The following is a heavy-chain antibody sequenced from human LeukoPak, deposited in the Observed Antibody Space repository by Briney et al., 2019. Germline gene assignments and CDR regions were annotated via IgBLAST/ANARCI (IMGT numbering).Heavy chain of an antibody. D-gene: IGHD3-3*01. Sequence: SETLSLTCTVSGGSISSYYWSWIRQPPGKGLEWIGYIYYSGSTNYNPSLKSRVTISVDTSKNQFSLKLSSATAADTAVYYCARHYDFWSGYHGYFDYWGQGTLVTVSS. CDR3: ARHYDFWSGYHGYFDY. J-gene: IGHJ4*02. CDR2: IYYSGST. V-gene: IGHV4-59*08. CDR1: GGSISSYY.